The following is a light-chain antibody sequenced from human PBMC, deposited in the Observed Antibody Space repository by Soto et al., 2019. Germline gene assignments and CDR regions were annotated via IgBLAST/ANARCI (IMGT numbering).Light chain of an antibody. Sequence: QSALTQPASVSGSLGQSITISCTGTTSDVGGYNYVSWYQQHPGKAPILMIYEVTNRPSGVSNRFSGSKSGSTASLTISGLQVEDEAEYFCGSYTGSITYVFGTGTKLTV. CDR3: GSYTGSITYV. J-gene: IGLJ1*01. CDR1: TSDVGGYNY. V-gene: IGLV2-14*01. CDR2: EVT.